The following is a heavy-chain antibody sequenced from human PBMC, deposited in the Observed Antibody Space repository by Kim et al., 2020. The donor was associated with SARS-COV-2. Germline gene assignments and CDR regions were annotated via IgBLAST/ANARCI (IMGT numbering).Heavy chain of an antibody. CDR1: GYSFTSYW. J-gene: IGHJ6*02. Sequence: GESLKISCKGSGYSFTSYWIGWVRQMPGKGLEWMGIIYPGDSDTRYSPSFQGQVTISADKSISTAYLQWSSLKASDTAMYYCARHRVAQWLNDYYYYGMDVWGQGTTVNVSS. CDR2: IYPGDSDT. V-gene: IGHV5-51*01. D-gene: IGHD6-19*01. CDR3: ARHRVAQWLNDYYYYGMDV.